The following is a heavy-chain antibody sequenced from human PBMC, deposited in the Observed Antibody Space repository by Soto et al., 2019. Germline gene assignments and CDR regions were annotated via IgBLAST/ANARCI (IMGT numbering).Heavy chain of an antibody. CDR2: SSNRDRST. CDR3: ARAWKIEKFGVISMSKGLDV. D-gene: IGHD3-3*01. V-gene: IGHV3-11*01. CDR1: GFIFSDYY. J-gene: IGHJ6*02. Sequence: QVQLVESGGGLVKPGGSLRLSCAASGFIFSDYYMTWIRQAPGKGLEWLSCSSNRDRSTYYADSVKDRFVVSKDNAKNLVYLQMNSLRAEETAVYFCARAWKIEKFGVISMSKGLDVWGQGTAVTVSS.